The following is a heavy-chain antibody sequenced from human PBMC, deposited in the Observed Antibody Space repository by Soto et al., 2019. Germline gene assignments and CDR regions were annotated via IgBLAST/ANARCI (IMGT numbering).Heavy chain of an antibody. V-gene: IGHV4-34*01. CDR1: GGSFSGYY. J-gene: IGHJ5*02. CDR3: ARVGSNYDFWSGYYNP. Sequence: QVQLQQWGAGLLKPSETLSLTCAVYGGSFSGYYWSWIRQPPGKGLEWIGEINHSGSTNYNPSLKRRVTISVDTSKNQFSLKLSSVTAADTAVYYCARVGSNYDFWSGYYNPWGQGTLVTVSS. D-gene: IGHD3-3*01. CDR2: INHSGST.